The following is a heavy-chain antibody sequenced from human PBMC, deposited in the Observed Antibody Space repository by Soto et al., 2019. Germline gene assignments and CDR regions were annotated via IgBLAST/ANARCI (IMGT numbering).Heavy chain of an antibody. J-gene: IGHJ4*02. CDR1: GFTFSSNW. Sequence: GGSLRLSCVGSGFTFSSNWMTWVRQAPGKGLEWVANIRQDGSEINYVDSVKGRFTISRDNTKNSLYLQMNSLRAEDTAIYYCARVVVVSRGPSHFGFWGTGTLVTVSS. CDR2: IRQDGSEI. D-gene: IGHD2-2*01. CDR3: ARVVVVSRGPSHFGF. V-gene: IGHV3-7*04.